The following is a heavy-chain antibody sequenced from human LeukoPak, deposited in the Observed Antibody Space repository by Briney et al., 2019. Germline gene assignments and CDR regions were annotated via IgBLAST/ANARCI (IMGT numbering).Heavy chain of an antibody. V-gene: IGHV4-34*01. CDR3: ARGRTYYYGSGPLHYFDY. CDR2: INHSGST. Sequence: PSETLSLTCAVYGGSFSGYYWSWIRQPPGKGLEWIGEINHSGSTNYNPSLKSRVTISVDTSKNQFSLRLSFVTAADTAVYYCARGRTYYYGSGPLHYFDYWGQGTLVTVSS. D-gene: IGHD3-10*01. J-gene: IGHJ4*02. CDR1: GGSFSGYY.